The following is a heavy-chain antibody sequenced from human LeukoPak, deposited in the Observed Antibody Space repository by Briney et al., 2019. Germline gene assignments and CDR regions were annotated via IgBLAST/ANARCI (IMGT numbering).Heavy chain of an antibody. Sequence: GGSLRLSCAASGFXVSSNYISWVRQAPGKGLEWVSVIYSGGSTYYADSVKGRFTISRDNAKNSLYLQMNSLRAEDTALYYCARPLTGDDAFDIWGQGTMVTVSS. CDR3: ARPLTGDDAFDI. J-gene: IGHJ3*02. V-gene: IGHV3-53*01. CDR1: GFXVSSNY. D-gene: IGHD7-27*01. CDR2: IYSGGST.